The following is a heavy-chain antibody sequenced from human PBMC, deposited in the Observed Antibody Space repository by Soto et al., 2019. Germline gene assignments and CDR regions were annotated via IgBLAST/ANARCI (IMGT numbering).Heavy chain of an antibody. J-gene: IGHJ4*02. CDR3: ARGASRIGYSSSWYMPPVYFDY. CDR1: GFTFSSYE. V-gene: IGHV3-48*03. CDR2: ISSSGSTI. D-gene: IGHD6-13*01. Sequence: GGSLRLSRAASGFTFSSYEMNWVRQAPGKGLEWVSYISSSGSTIYYADSVKGRFTISRDNAKNSLYLQMNSLRAEDTAVYYCARGASRIGYSSSWYMPPVYFDYWGQGTLVTVSS.